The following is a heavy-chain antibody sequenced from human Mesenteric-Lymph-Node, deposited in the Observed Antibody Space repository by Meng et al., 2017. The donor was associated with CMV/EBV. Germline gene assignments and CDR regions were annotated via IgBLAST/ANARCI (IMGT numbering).Heavy chain of an antibody. CDR1: GFTFSSYW. Sequence: GESLKISCAASGFTFSSYWMTWVRQAPGKGLEWVSAISGSGGSTYYADSVKGRFTISRDNSKNTLYLQMNSLRAEDTAVYYCAKAPYDFWSGYHGYFDYWGQGTLVTVSS. CDR3: AKAPYDFWSGYHGYFDY. D-gene: IGHD3-3*01. J-gene: IGHJ4*02. CDR2: ISGSGGST. V-gene: IGHV3-23*01.